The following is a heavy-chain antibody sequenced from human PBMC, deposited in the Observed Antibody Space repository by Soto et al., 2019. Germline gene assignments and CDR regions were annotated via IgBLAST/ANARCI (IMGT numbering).Heavy chain of an antibody. D-gene: IGHD5-12*01. J-gene: IGHJ4*02. Sequence: QVQLQESGPGLVKPSQTLSLTCSVSGASISRGHYYWSWIRQLPGKGLEWIGYICTSGTTFYNPSLKSRVTISIDTSKNRFSLNLTSVTAADTALYYCAREVVAITTFIDYWGQGTLVTVSS. CDR3: AREVVAITTFIDY. CDR2: ICTSGTT. CDR1: GASISRGHYY. V-gene: IGHV4-31*02.